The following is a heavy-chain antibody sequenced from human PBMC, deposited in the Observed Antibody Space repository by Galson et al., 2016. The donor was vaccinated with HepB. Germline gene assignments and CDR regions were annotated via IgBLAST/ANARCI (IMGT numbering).Heavy chain of an antibody. CDR1: GYSLSGCW. J-gene: IGHJ4*02. CDR2: IYPDDSDT. D-gene: IGHD4-17*01. Sequence: QSGAEVKKPGESLKISCKGSGYSLSGCWIGWVRQMPGKGLEWMGIIYPDDSDTRYSPSFQGQVTISADKSISTAYLQWSSLKASDTAMYYCARLVTTLNPIDYWGQGTLVTVSS. V-gene: IGHV5-51*01. CDR3: ARLVTTLNPIDY.